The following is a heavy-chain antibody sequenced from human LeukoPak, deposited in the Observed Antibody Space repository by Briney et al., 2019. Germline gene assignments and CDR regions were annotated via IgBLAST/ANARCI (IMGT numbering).Heavy chain of an antibody. CDR3: VRARPNWNYENDAFDI. J-gene: IGHJ3*02. CDR2: IYTSGST. D-gene: IGHD1-7*01. Sequence: SETLSLTCTVSGGSISSYYWSWIRQPAGKGLEWIGRIYTSGSTNYNPSLKSRVTMSVDTSKNQFSLKLSSVTAADTAVYYCVRARPNWNYENDAFDIWGQGTMVTVSS. CDR1: GGSISSYY. V-gene: IGHV4-4*07.